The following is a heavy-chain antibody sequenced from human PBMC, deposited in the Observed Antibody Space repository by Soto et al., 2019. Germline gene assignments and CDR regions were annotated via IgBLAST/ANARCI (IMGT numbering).Heavy chain of an antibody. CDR1: GYTFTSYG. CDR3: ARAVGYSYYWFDP. J-gene: IGHJ5*02. V-gene: IGHV1-18*01. CDR2: ISAYNGNT. D-gene: IGHD5-18*01. Sequence: ASVKVSCKASGYTFTSYGISWVRQAPGQGLEWMGWISAYNGNTNYAQKLQGRVTMTTDTSTSTAYIELRSLRSDDTAVYYCARAVGYSYYWFDPWGQGTLVTVSS.